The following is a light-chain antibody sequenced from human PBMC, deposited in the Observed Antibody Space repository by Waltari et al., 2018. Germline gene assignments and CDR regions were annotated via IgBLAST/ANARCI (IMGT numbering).Light chain of an antibody. CDR3: AAWDDSLNGLYV. CDR2: SNN. Sequence: QSVLTQPPSASGTPGQRVTISCSGSSSNIGSNTVTWYQQLPETAPKLLIYSNNQRPSGVPDRFSGSKSGTSASLAISGLQSEDEADYYCAAWDDSLNGLYVFGTGTKVTVL. CDR1: SSNIGSNT. V-gene: IGLV1-44*01. J-gene: IGLJ1*01.